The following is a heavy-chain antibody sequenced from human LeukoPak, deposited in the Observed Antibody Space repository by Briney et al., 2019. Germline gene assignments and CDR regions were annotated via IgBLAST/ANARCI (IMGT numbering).Heavy chain of an antibody. V-gene: IGHV4-34*01. CDR3: ASGRAAAGVSGADY. Sequence: SETLSLTCAVYGGSFSGYYWSWIRQPPGKGLEWIGEINHSGSTNYNPSLTSRVTISVDTSKNQFSLKLSSVTAAATAVYYCASGRAAAGVSGADYWGPGTLVTVSS. D-gene: IGHD6-13*01. CDR2: INHSGST. CDR1: GGSFSGYY. J-gene: IGHJ4*02.